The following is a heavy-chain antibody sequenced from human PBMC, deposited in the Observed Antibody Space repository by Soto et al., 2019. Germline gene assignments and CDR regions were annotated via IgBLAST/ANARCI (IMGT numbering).Heavy chain of an antibody. J-gene: IGHJ6*02. Sequence: QVQLVQSGAEVKKPGSSVKVSCKASGGTFSSYAISWVRQAPGQGLEWMGGIIPIFGTANYVHKFQGRVTITADESTSQAYMELSSLRSEDTAVYYCARVAVAGLYFYYYGMDVWGQGTTVTVSS. V-gene: IGHV1-69*01. CDR1: GGTFSSYA. D-gene: IGHD6-19*01. CDR2: IIPIFGTA. CDR3: ARVAVAGLYFYYYGMDV.